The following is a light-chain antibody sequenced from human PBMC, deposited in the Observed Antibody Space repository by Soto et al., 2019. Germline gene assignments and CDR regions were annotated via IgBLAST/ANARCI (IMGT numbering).Light chain of an antibody. CDR3: QQYNNWPPYT. CDR1: QSVSSN. Sequence: EIVMTQSPVTLSVSPGERATLSCRASQSVSSNLAWYQQKCGQAPRLLIYGASTRATGIPARFSGNGSGTEFTLTISILQSEDFAIYYCQQYNNWPPYTFGQGTKLEIK. CDR2: GAS. V-gene: IGKV3-15*01. J-gene: IGKJ2*01.